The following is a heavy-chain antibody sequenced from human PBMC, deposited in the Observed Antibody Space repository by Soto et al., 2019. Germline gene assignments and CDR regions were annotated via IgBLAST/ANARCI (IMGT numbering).Heavy chain of an antibody. CDR1: GFTFSSYS. Sequence: EVQLVESGGGLVKPGGSLRLSCAASGFTFSSYSMNWVRQAPGKGLEWVSSISSSSSYIYYADSVKGRFTISRDNAKNSLYLKMNSLRAEDTAVYYCALIAAAGRADYWGQGTLVTVSS. CDR2: ISSSSSYI. V-gene: IGHV3-21*01. CDR3: ALIAAAGRADY. D-gene: IGHD6-13*01. J-gene: IGHJ4*02.